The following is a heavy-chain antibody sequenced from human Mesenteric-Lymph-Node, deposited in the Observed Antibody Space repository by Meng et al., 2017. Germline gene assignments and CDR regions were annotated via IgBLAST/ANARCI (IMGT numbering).Heavy chain of an antibody. Sequence: GESLKISCAASGFTFSSYAMSWVRQAPGKGLEWVSAISGSGGSTYYADSVHGRFTLSRDSSKNTMHLQMNSLRGEDTAVYYCAKSTSTYDFWSGTSYYYYYGMDVWGQGTTVTVSS. J-gene: IGHJ6*02. V-gene: IGHV3-23*01. CDR3: AKSTSTYDFWSGTSYYYYYGMDV. D-gene: IGHD3-3*01. CDR2: ISGSGGST. CDR1: GFTFSSYA.